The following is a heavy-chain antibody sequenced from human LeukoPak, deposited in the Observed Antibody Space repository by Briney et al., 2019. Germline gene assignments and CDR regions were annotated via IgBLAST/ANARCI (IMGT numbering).Heavy chain of an antibody. CDR2: ISAYNGNT. J-gene: IGHJ4*02. V-gene: IGHV1-18*04. Sequence: GASVKVSCKASGYTFTGYYMQWVRQAPGQGLEWMGWISAYNGNTNYAQKLQGRVTMTTDTSTSTAYMELRSLRSDDTAVYYCARDESTYYDSSGYLDYWGQGTLVTVSS. CDR3: ARDESTYYDSSGYLDY. D-gene: IGHD3-22*01. CDR1: GYTFTGYY.